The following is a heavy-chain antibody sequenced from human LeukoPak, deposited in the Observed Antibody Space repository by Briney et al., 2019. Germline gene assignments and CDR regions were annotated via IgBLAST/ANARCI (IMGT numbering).Heavy chain of an antibody. D-gene: IGHD2-2*01. V-gene: IGHV4-61*01. CDR1: GGSVSSRSYY. CDR2: IYYSGST. J-gene: IGHJ6*02. CDR3: ARGTPDIVVVPAATNYYYYGMDV. Sequence: SETLSLTCSVSGGSVSSRSYYWSWVRQPPGKGLEWIGYIYYSGSTNYNPSLKSRVTISVDTSKNQFSLKLSSVTAADTAVYYCARGTPDIVVVPAATNYYYYGMDVWGQGTTVTVSS.